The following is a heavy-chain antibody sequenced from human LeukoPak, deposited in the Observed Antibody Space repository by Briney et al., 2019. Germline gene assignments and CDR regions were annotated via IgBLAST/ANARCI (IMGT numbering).Heavy chain of an antibody. Sequence: PGGSLRLSCAASGFTFSSYEMNWVRQAPGKGLEWVSYISSSGSTIYYADSVKGRFTISRDNAKNSLYLQVNSLRAEDTAVYYCARDQVTTSDLLGYWGQGTLVTVSS. CDR3: ARDQVTTSDLLGY. CDR1: GFTFSSYE. V-gene: IGHV3-48*03. J-gene: IGHJ4*02. D-gene: IGHD4-17*01. CDR2: ISSSGSTI.